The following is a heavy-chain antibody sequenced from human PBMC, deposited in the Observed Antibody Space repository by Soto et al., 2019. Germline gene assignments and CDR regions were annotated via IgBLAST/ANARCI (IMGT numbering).Heavy chain of an antibody. Sequence: PGGSLRLSCAASGFTFSSYAMSWVRQAPGKGLEWVSAISGSGGSTYYADSVKGRFTISRDNSKNTLYLQMNSLRAEDTAVYYCAATYYDILTGRRYRMDVSGQGTTVTVSS. D-gene: IGHD3-9*01. J-gene: IGHJ6*02. CDR3: AATYYDILTGRRYRMDV. CDR1: GFTFSSYA. CDR2: ISGSGGST. V-gene: IGHV3-23*01.